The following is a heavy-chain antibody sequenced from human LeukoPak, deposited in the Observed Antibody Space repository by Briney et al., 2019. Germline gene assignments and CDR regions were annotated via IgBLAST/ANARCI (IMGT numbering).Heavy chain of an antibody. Sequence: GGSLRLSCAASGFTFSSYWMSWVRQAPGKGLEWVANIKQDGSEKYYVDSVKGRFTISRDNAENSLYLQMNSLRAEDTAVYYCASSITIFGVVYSDAFDIWGQGTMVTVSS. CDR1: GFTFSSYW. CDR3: ASSITIFGVVYSDAFDI. V-gene: IGHV3-7*01. D-gene: IGHD3-3*01. J-gene: IGHJ3*02. CDR2: IKQDGSEK.